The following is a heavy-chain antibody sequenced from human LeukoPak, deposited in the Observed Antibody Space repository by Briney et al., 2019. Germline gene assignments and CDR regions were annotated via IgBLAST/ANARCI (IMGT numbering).Heavy chain of an antibody. V-gene: IGHV3-23*01. Sequence: GGSLRLSCAASGFTFSSYAMSWVRQAPGKGLEWVSTISYSGGSTYYADSVKGRFAISRDSSKNTLYLQMNGLRGEDTAVYYCAKDDGGSPPDAFDIWGQGTLVTVSS. D-gene: IGHD3-10*01. CDR3: AKDDGGSPPDAFDI. J-gene: IGHJ3*02. CDR1: GFTFSSYA. CDR2: ISYSGGST.